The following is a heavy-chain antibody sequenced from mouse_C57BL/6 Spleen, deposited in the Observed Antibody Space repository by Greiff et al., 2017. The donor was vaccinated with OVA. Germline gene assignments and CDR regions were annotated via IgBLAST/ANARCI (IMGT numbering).Heavy chain of an antibody. D-gene: IGHD3-2*02. J-gene: IGHJ3*01. CDR3: ARRDSSGSAWFAY. V-gene: IGHV1-61*01. CDR2: IYPSDSET. Sequence: QVQLQQPGAELVRPGSSVKLSCKASGYTFTSYWMDWVKQRPGQGLEWIGNIYPSDSETHYNQKFKGKATLTVDKSSSTAYMQLSSLTSEDSAVYYCARRDSSGSAWFAYWGQGTLVTVSA. CDR1: GYTFTSYW.